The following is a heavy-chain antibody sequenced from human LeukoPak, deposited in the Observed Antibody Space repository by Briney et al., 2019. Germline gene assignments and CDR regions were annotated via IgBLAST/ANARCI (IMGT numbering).Heavy chain of an antibody. CDR3: AKALTSGWYLDAFNI. V-gene: IGHV3-30-3*01. J-gene: IGHJ3*02. D-gene: IGHD6-19*01. Sequence: PGGSLRLSCAASGFTFSSYAMHWVRQAPGKGLEWVAVISYDGSNKYYADSVKGRSTISRDNSKNTLFLEMNSLRAEDTAVYYCAKALTSGWYLDAFNIWGQGTMVTVSS. CDR2: ISYDGSNK. CDR1: GFTFSSYA.